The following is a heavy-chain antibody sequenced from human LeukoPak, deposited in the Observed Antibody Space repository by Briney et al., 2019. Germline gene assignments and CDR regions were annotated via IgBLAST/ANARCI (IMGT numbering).Heavy chain of an antibody. CDR1: GGSISSTSYY. CDR2: IYSGGGT. CDR3: VRDGGNWDVDY. D-gene: IGHD3-16*01. Sequence: PSETLSLTCTVSGGSISSTSYYWSWIRQPPGKELEWIGSIYSGGGTHYNPSLNSRLTISADTSKNQFSLNLRSVTAADTAVYFCVRDGGNWDVDYWGQGTLVTVSS. V-gene: IGHV4-39*07. J-gene: IGHJ4*02.